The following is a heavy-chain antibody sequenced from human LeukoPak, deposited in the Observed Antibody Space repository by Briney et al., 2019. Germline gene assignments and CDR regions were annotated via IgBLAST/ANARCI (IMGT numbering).Heavy chain of an antibody. J-gene: IGHJ4*02. V-gene: IGHV3-23*01. Sequence: GGSLRLSCAASGFTFSNYAMSWVRQAPGKGLEWVSTVSGSASNTYYADSVKGRFTISRDNSKTTLYLQMNSPRADDTAVYYCAKGFQTYGELSFDVWGQGTLVAVSS. CDR1: GFTFSNYA. D-gene: IGHD4-17*01. CDR2: VSGSASNT. CDR3: AKGFQTYGELSFDV.